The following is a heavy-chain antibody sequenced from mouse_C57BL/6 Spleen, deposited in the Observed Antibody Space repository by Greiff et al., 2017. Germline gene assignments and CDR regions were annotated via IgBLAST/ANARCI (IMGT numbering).Heavy chain of an antibody. J-gene: IGHJ4*01. D-gene: IGHD3-3*01. Sequence: QVQLQQPGAELVMPGASVKLSCTASGYTFTSYWMHWVKQSPGQGLEWIGGIDPSDSYTNYNQKFKGKSTLTVDQSSSTAYMQLSSLTSEDSAVYYCARARAMYDWGQGHSVT. V-gene: IGHV1-69*01. CDR2: IDPSDSYT. CDR3: ARARAMYD. CDR1: GYTFTSYW.